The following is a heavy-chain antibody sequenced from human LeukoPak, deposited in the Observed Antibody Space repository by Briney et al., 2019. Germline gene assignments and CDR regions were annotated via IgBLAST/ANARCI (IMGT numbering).Heavy chain of an antibody. D-gene: IGHD6-19*01. V-gene: IGHV4-4*02. J-gene: IGHJ4*02. CDR2: IYHSGRT. CDR3: AGPDRHSTGWRTDY. Sequence: PSETLSLTCAVSGASISSNNWWSWVRQSPGKGLEWIGEIYHSGRTNYNPSLKSRATISEDKSKNQFSLNLSSVTAADTAVYYCAGPDRHSTGWRTDYWSQGTLVTVSS. CDR1: GASISSNNW.